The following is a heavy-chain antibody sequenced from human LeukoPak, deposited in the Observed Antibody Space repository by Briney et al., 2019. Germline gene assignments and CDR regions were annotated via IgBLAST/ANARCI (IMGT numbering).Heavy chain of an antibody. D-gene: IGHD6-13*01. CDR2: IIPIFVTA. CDR3: ARGGWSGDSSSWFPSWFDP. J-gene: IGHJ5*02. Sequence: SVKVSCKASGDTFSSYAISWVRQAPGQGLEWMGGIIPIFVTANYAQKFQGRVTITADESTSTAYMELSSLRSEDTAVYYCARGGWSGDSSSWFPSWFDPWGQGTLVTVSS. CDR1: GDTFSSYA. V-gene: IGHV1-69*01.